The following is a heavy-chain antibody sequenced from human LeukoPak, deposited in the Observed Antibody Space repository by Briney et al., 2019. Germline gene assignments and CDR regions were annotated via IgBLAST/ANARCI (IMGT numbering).Heavy chain of an antibody. V-gene: IGHV4-39*01. D-gene: IGHD6-19*01. CDR3: ARHSSSGWPFLDAFDI. CDR1: GGSISSSSYY. CDR2: IYYSGST. Sequence: PSETLSLTCTVSGGSISSSSYYWGWLRPPPGKGLEWTGSIYYSGSTYYNPSLKSRATISVDTSKNQFSLMLSSVTAADTAVYYCARHSSSGWPFLDAFDIWVQATMVTVSS. J-gene: IGHJ3*02.